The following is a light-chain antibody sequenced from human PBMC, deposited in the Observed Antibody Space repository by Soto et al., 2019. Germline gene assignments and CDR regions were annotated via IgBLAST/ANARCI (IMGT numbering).Light chain of an antibody. CDR1: SSNIGAGYD. CDR3: QSYDSSLSGWV. CDR2: GNS. V-gene: IGLV1-40*01. Sequence: QLVLTQQPSVSGAPGQRVTISCTGSSSNIGAGYDVHWYQQLPGTAPKLLIYGNSNRPSGVPDRFSGSKSGTSASLAITGLRADDEADYYCQSYDSSLSGWVFGGGTKVTVL. J-gene: IGLJ3*02.